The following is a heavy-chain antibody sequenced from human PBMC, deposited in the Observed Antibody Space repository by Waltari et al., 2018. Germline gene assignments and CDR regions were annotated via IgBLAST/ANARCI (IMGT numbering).Heavy chain of an antibody. V-gene: IGHV1-2*02. J-gene: IGHJ4*02. CDR2: INPNIGGT. D-gene: IGHD4-17*01. CDR1: GYTFTGYY. Sequence: QVQLVQSGAEVKNLGASVKVSCKASGYTFTGYYMHWVRQAPGQGLEWMGWINPNIGGTNYAQRFQGRVTMTRDTSISTAYMELSRLRSDDTAVYYCARGDGGDYANYWGQGTLVTVSS. CDR3: ARGDGGDYANY.